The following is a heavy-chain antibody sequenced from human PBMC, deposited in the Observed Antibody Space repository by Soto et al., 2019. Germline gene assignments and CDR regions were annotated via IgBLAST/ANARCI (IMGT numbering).Heavy chain of an antibody. D-gene: IGHD3-22*01. Sequence: QVQLQESGPGLVKPSQTLSLTCTVSGGSISSGDYYWSWIRQPPGKGLEWIGYIYYSGSTYYNPPLKSRVTISVDTSKNQFSLKLSSVTAADTAVYYCARAGYYDSSGYFALDYWGQGTLVTVSS. V-gene: IGHV4-30-4*01. J-gene: IGHJ4*02. CDR1: GGSISSGDYY. CDR3: ARAGYYDSSGYFALDY. CDR2: IYYSGST.